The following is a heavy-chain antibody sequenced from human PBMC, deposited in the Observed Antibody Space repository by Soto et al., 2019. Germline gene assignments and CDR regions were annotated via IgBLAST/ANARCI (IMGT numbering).Heavy chain of an antibody. CDR3: ARDNSYHGSGSPGYYFDY. D-gene: IGHD3-10*01. CDR1: GYTFTSYY. V-gene: IGHV1-46*01. Sequence: QVQLVQSGAEVKKPGASVKVSCKASGYTFTSYYMHWVRQAPGQGLEWMGIINPSGGSTSYAQKFQGRVTMTRDTSTSTVYMELSSLRSEDTAVYYCARDNSYHGSGSPGYYFDYWGQGTLVTVSS. CDR2: INPSGGST. J-gene: IGHJ4*02.